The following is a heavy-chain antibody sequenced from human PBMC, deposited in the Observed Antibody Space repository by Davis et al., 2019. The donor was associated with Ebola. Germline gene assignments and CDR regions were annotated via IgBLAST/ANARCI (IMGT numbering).Heavy chain of an antibody. Sequence: GESLKISCAASGFTFSSYWMHWVRQAPGKGLVWVSRINSDGSSTSYADSVKGRFTISRDNAKNSLYLQMNSLRAEDTAVYYCAKVERSDYWGQGTLVTVSS. CDR1: GFTFSSYW. J-gene: IGHJ4*02. CDR3: AKVERSDY. D-gene: IGHD6-25*01. CDR2: INSDGSST. V-gene: IGHV3-74*01.